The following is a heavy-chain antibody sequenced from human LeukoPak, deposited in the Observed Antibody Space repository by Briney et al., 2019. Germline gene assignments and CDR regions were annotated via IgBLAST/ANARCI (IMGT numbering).Heavy chain of an antibody. CDR2: IKQDGSEK. CDR1: GFTFSNYW. J-gene: IGHJ4*02. V-gene: IGHV3-7*04. CDR3: ARVAVAGTEFDY. D-gene: IGHD6-19*01. Sequence: GGSLRLSCAASGFTFSNYWMSWVRQAPGKGLEWVANIKQDGSEKHYVDFVKGRFTISRDNAKNSLYLQMNGLRADDTAVYFCARVAVAGTEFDYWGQGTLVTVSS.